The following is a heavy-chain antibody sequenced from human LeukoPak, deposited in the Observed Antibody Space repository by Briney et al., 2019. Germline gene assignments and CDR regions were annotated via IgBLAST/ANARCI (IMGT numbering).Heavy chain of an antibody. CDR1: GGTFSSYA. CDR2: IYYSGST. CDR3: ASANDAFDI. Sequence: SCKASGGTFSSYAMSWIRQPPGKGLEWIGYIYYSGSTNYNPSLKSRVTISVDTSKNQFSLKLSSVTAADTAVYYCASANDAFDIWGQGTMVTVSS. J-gene: IGHJ3*02. V-gene: IGHV4-59*08.